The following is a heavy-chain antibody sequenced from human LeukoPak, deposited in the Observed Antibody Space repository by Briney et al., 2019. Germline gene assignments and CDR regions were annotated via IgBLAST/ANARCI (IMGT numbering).Heavy chain of an antibody. CDR1: GGTFSSYA. J-gene: IGHJ4*02. D-gene: IGHD3-22*01. CDR2: IIPIFGTA. Sequence: ASVKVSCKASGGTFSSYAISWVRQAPGQGLEWMGGIIPIFGTANYAQKLQGRVTITADESTSTAYMELSSLRSEDTAVYYCARVTMIAEYYFDYWGQGTLVTVSS. CDR3: ARVTMIAEYYFDY. V-gene: IGHV1-69*01.